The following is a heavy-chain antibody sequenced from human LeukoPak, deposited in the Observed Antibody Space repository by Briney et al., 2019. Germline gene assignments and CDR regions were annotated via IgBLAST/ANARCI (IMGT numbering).Heavy chain of an antibody. V-gene: IGHV6-1*01. CDR3: ARDTAWDNSRGWVNFDY. J-gene: IGHJ4*02. CDR2: TYYRSKWYN. CDR1: GDSVSSNSAA. Sequence: SQILSLTCAISGDSVSSNSAAWNWIRQSPSRGLEWLGRTYYRSKWYNDYAVSVKSRITINPDTSKNQFSLQLNSVTPEDTAVYYCARDTAWDNSRGWVNFDYWGQRTLVTVSS. D-gene: IGHD6-19*01.